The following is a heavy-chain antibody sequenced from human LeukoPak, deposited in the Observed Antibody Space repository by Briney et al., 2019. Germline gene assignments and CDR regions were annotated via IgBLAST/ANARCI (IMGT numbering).Heavy chain of an antibody. CDR1: GYSFTSYW. CDR3: ARHPIEGATQSWFDP. D-gene: IGHD1-26*01. CDR2: IYPGDSDT. V-gene: IGHV5-51*01. Sequence: GESLKISCKGSGYSFTSYWIGWVRQMPGKGLEGMWIIYPGDSDTRYSPSFQGQVTISADKSISTAYLQWSSLKASDTAMYYCARHPIEGATQSWFDPWGQGTLVTVSS. J-gene: IGHJ5*02.